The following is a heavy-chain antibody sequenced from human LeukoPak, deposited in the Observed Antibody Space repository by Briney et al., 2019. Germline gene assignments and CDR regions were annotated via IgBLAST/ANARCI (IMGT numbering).Heavy chain of an antibody. D-gene: IGHD1-26*01. V-gene: IGHV3-30*04. CDR1: GFTFSTYA. J-gene: IGHJ2*01. CDR2: ILSDGSKK. Sequence: PTGGSLRLSCAASGFTFSTYAMHWVRQAPGKGLEWVAVILSDGSKKFYADSVKGRLTVSRDNSRNTLYLHMNTLRAEDTAIYYCAKDRTVGASYWYFDLWGRGTLVTVSS. CDR3: AKDRTVGASYWYFDL.